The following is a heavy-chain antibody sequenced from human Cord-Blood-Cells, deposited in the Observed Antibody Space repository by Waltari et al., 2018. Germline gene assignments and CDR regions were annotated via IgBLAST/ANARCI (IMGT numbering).Heavy chain of an antibody. CDR3: ARLSFSTVTTLFDY. V-gene: IGHV5-51*01. CDR2: IYPCDSDT. Sequence: EVQLVQSGAEVKKPGASLKTSCKGSGYSFTSYWNGWVRQIPGKGLEWMGIIYPCDSDTRYSPSFQGQVTISADKSISTAYLQWSSLKASDTAMYYCARLSFSTVTTLFDYWGQGTLVTVSS. D-gene: IGHD4-4*01. J-gene: IGHJ4*02. CDR1: GYSFTSYW.